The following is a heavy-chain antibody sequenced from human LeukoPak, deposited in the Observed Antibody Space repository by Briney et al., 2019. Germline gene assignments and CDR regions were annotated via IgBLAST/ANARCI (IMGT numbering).Heavy chain of an antibody. CDR3: ARVLGGSWDWFDP. D-gene: IGHD2-15*01. Sequence: PGGSLRLSCAASGFTFSRYWIHWVRQAPGKGLEWVSRINPDGSTTTYADSVKGRFTISRENAKNTVYLQMNSLRAEDTAVYYCARVLGGSWDWFDPWGQGTLVTVSS. CDR2: INPDGSTT. V-gene: IGHV3-74*01. J-gene: IGHJ5*02. CDR1: GFTFSRYW.